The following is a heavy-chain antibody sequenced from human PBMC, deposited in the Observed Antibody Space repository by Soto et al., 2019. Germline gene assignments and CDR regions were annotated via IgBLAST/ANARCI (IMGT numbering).Heavy chain of an antibody. CDR3: AKDISDYDLLPPPAIDS. Sequence: GGSLRLSCAASGFTFSSYAMSWVLQAPGKGLEWVSAISGSGGSTYYADSVKGRFTISRDNSKNTLYLQMNSLRAEDTAVYYCAKDISDYDLLPPPAIDSWGQGLIVT. J-gene: IGHJ3*02. V-gene: IGHV3-23*01. CDR1: GFTFSSYA. D-gene: IGHD3-9*01. CDR2: ISGSGGST.